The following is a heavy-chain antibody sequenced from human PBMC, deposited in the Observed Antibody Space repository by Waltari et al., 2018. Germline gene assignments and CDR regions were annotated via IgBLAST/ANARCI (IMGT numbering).Heavy chain of an antibody. Sequence: QLQLQESGPGLVKPSETLSLTCTVSGGSISSSSYYWGWIRQPPGKGLEWIGSIYYSGSTYYNPPLKSRVTISVDTSKNQFSLKLSSVTAADTAVYYCARRLDEGSGSYYRGAFDIWGQGTMVTVSS. J-gene: IGHJ3*02. V-gene: IGHV4-39*07. CDR1: GGSISSSSYY. CDR3: ARRLDEGSGSYYRGAFDI. CDR2: IYYSGST. D-gene: IGHD3-10*01.